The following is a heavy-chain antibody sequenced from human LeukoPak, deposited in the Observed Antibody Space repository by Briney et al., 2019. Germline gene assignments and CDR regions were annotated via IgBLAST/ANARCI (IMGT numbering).Heavy chain of an antibody. V-gene: IGHV3-74*01. CDR3: TRDPAKWELSIDH. CDR1: GFTFSSDW. Sequence: GGSLRLSCAASGFTFSSDWMHWVRQAPGKGLVWVSRISSDGGSTTYADSVKGRFTISRDNAKNTLYLQMNSLRAEDTAVYYCTRDPAKWELSIDHWGQGTLVTVSS. D-gene: IGHD1-26*01. CDR2: ISSDGGST. J-gene: IGHJ4*02.